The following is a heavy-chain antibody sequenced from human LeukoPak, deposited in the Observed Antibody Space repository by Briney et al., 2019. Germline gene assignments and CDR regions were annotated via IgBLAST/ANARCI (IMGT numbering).Heavy chain of an antibody. CDR1: GFTFSSYS. CDR3: ARPPRPDCSGGSCYSTPTLYYFDY. J-gene: IGHJ4*02. CDR2: ISSSSSYI. Sequence: GGSLRLSCAASGFTFSSYSMNWVRQAPGKGLEWVSSISSSSSYIYYADSVKGRFTISRDNAKNSLYLQMNSLRAEDTAVYYCARPPRPDCSGGSCYSTPTLYYFDYWGQGTLVTVSS. V-gene: IGHV3-21*01. D-gene: IGHD2-15*01.